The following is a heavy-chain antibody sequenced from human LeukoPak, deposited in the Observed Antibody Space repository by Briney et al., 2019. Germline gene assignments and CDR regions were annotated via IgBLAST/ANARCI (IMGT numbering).Heavy chain of an antibody. J-gene: IGHJ6*02. CDR3: AKEEGYSSGHYYYAMDV. V-gene: IGHV3-30*18. Sequence: PGRSLRLSCAASEFTSSIYGMHWVRQAPGKGLEWVAVISYDGSNKYYADSVKGRFTISRDNSKNTLYVQMNSLRAEDTAVYYCAKEEGYSSGHYYYAMDVWGQGTTVTVSS. D-gene: IGHD5-18*01. CDR1: EFTSSIYG. CDR2: ISYDGSNK.